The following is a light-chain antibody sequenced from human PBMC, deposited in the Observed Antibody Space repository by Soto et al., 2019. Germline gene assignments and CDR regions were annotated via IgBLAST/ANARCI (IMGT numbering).Light chain of an antibody. CDR2: AAS. CDR3: QQTDTFPRT. CDR1: QSISSY. Sequence: DIPMTQSPSSLSASVGDRVTITCRASQSISSYLNWYQHKPGKAPKLLIYAASSLQTGVPSRFSGSRSGTDFALTISSLQREDFATYYCQQTDTFPRTFGQGTKVE. J-gene: IGKJ1*01. V-gene: IGKV1-39*01.